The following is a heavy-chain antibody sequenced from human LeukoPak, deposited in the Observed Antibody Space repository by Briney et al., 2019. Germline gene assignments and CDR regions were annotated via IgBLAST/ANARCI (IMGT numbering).Heavy chain of an antibody. D-gene: IGHD4-17*01. CDR2: IWYDGSNK. CDR3: AKAGTTVIRGYFDY. CDR1: GFTFSSYG. V-gene: IGHV3-33*06. J-gene: IGHJ4*02. Sequence: GGSLRLSCAASGFTFSSYGMHWVRQAPGKGLEWVAVIWYDGSNKYYADSVKGRFTISRDNSKNTLYLQMNSLRAEDTAVYYCAKAGTTVIRGYFDYWGQGTLVTVSS.